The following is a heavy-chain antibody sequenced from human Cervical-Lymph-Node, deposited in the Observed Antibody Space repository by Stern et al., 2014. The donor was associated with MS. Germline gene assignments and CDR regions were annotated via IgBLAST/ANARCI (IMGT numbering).Heavy chain of an antibody. V-gene: IGHV1-3*02. J-gene: IGHJ4*02. CDR1: GYTFTRYG. CDR2: SNGGHGNT. D-gene: IGHD5-18*01. CDR3: ARGGGGYSYGLDY. Sequence: VQLVESGAEVRKPRASVKVSCKASGYTFTRYGIHWVRQAPRQRLEWMGWSNGGHGNTKYSQEFQGRVTITRDSSASTAYMELGSLRSEDMAVYYCARGGGGYSYGLDYWGQGTLVTVSS.